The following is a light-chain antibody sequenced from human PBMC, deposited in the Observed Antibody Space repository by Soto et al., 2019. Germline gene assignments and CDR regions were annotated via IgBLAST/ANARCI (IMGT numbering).Light chain of an antibody. Sequence: EIVMTQSPATLSVSPGERATLSCRASQSVNSNLAWYQQKPGQAPRLLIYDASSRATGIPARFSGTESGTEFTLTISSLQSEDSAVYYCQQYSDWPLSFGQGTKVDIK. CDR2: DAS. CDR1: QSVNSN. V-gene: IGKV3-15*01. CDR3: QQYSDWPLS. J-gene: IGKJ1*01.